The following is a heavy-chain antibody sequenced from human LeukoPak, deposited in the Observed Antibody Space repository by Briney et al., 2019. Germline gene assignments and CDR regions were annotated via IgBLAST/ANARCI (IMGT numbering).Heavy chain of an antibody. CDR3: ARDWGTSSLYLVN. Sequence: GGSLRLSXAASGFTFSSNGMHWVRQAPGKGLEWVAFIQNDGNNKKYADSVKGRFTISRDNSKYTLYLQMNSLRAEDTAVYYCARDWGTSSLYLVNWGQGTLVTVSS. V-gene: IGHV3-30*02. J-gene: IGHJ4*02. D-gene: IGHD6-6*01. CDR2: IQNDGNNK. CDR1: GFTFSSNG.